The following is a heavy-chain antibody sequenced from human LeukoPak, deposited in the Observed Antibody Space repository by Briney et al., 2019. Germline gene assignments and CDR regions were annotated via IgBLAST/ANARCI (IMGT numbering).Heavy chain of an antibody. J-gene: IGHJ5*02. CDR2: IYNSGNT. Sequence: PSETLSLTCTVSGGSINSYYWTWIRQPPGKGLEWIGNIYNSGNTNYNPSLKSRVTISVDTSKNQFSLKLNSVTAADTAVYYCARESGSYLWRSWLNPWGQGTLVTVSS. CDR3: ARESGSYLWRSWLNP. CDR1: GGSINSYY. V-gene: IGHV4-59*01. D-gene: IGHD3-16*01.